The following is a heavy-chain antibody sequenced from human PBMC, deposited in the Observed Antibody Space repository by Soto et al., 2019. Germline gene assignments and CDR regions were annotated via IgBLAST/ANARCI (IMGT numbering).Heavy chain of an antibody. CDR1: GFTVSSNY. Sequence: GGSLRLSCAASGFTVSSNYMSWVRQAPGKGLEWVSVVYSGGSTYYADSVKGRFTISRDNSKNTLYLQMNSLRAEDTAVYYCARLVGATSYHFDYWGQGTLVTVSS. J-gene: IGHJ4*02. D-gene: IGHD1-26*01. CDR3: ARLVGATSYHFDY. CDR2: VYSGGST. V-gene: IGHV3-53*01.